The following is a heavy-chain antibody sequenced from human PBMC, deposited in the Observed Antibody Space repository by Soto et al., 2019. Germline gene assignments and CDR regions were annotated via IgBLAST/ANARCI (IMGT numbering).Heavy chain of an antibody. J-gene: IGHJ5*02. CDR3: AREGTTVTHNNWFDP. CDR1: GYTFTSYY. V-gene: IGHV1-46*03. D-gene: IGHD4-17*01. CDR2: INPSGGST. Sequence: ASVKVSCKASGYTFTSYYMHWVRQAPGQGLEWMGIINPSGGSTSYAQKFQGRVTMTRDTSTSTVYMELSSLRSEDTAVYYCAREGTTVTHNNWFDPWGQGTLVTVSS.